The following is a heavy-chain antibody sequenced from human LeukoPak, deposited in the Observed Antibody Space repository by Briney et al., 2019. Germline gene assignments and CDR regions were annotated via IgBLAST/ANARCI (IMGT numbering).Heavy chain of an antibody. CDR3: ARTLNYGDYVSDY. D-gene: IGHD4-17*01. Sequence: GGSLRLSCAASGFTFSSYAMHWVRQAPGKGLEWVAVISYDASNKYYADSVKGRFTISRDNSQNTLYLQMNSLRAEDTAVYYCARTLNYGDYVSDYWGQGTLVTVSS. CDR2: ISYDASNK. CDR1: GFTFSSYA. J-gene: IGHJ4*02. V-gene: IGHV3-30-3*01.